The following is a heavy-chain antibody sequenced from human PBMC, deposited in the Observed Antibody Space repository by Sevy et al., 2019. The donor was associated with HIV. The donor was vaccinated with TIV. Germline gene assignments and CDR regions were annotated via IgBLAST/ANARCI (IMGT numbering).Heavy chain of an antibody. Sequence: ASVTVSCQASGYTFTGYYMHWVRQAPGQGLEWMGWINPDSGGPNYAPKFQGRVTLTRDTSISTADMELSRLKSDDTAVYYCVGDDRDGYFDYWGQGTLVTVSS. CDR1: GYTFTGYY. J-gene: IGHJ4*02. CDR3: VGDDRDGYFDY. V-gene: IGHV1-2*02. CDR2: INPDSGGP.